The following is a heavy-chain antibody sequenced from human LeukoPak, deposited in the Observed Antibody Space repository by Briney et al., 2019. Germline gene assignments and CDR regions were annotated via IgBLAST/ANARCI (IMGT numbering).Heavy chain of an antibody. Sequence: GGSLRLSCAASGFTFSSYWMHWVRHTPGKGLVWVSRIKGDGSSTSYADSVKGRFTISRDNSKNTLYLQMNSLRAEDTAVYYCARDRRGYSEDLDYWGQGTLVTVSS. J-gene: IGHJ4*02. D-gene: IGHD4-23*01. CDR3: ARDRRGYSEDLDY. V-gene: IGHV3-74*01. CDR2: IKGDGSST. CDR1: GFTFSSYW.